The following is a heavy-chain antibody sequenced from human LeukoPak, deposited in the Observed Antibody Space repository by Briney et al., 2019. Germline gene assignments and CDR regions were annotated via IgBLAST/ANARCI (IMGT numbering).Heavy chain of an antibody. CDR2: IYYSGST. Sequence: PSETLSLTCTVSGGSISSSRYYWGWIRQPPGKGLEWIGNIYYSGSTYYNPSLKSRVTISLDTSKNQFSLKLSSVTAADTAVYYCARDGVKWELLDPWGQGTLVTVSS. CDR1: GGSISSSRYY. V-gene: IGHV4-39*02. CDR3: ARDGVKWELLDP. J-gene: IGHJ5*02. D-gene: IGHD1-26*01.